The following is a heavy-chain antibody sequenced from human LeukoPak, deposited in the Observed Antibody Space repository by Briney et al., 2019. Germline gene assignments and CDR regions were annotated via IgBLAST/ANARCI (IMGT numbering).Heavy chain of an antibody. CDR2: ISAYNGNT. CDR3: ARGSPVAYCSSTSCYPDY. J-gene: IGHJ4*02. V-gene: IGHV1-18*04. D-gene: IGHD2-2*01. CDR1: GYTFTGYY. Sequence: ASVKVSCKASGYTFTGYYMHWVRQAPGQGLEWMGWISAYNGNTNYAQKLQGRVTMTTDTSTSTAYMELRSLRPDDTAVYYCARGSPVAYCSSTSCYPDYWGQGTLVTVSS.